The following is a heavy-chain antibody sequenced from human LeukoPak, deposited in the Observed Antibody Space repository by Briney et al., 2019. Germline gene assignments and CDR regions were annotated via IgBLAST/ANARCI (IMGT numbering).Heavy chain of an antibody. CDR2: IIPIFGTA. J-gene: IGHJ4*02. Sequence: SVKVSCKASGGTFSSYAISWVRQAPGQGLEWMGGIIPIFGTANYAQKFQGRVTITADESTSTAYMELRSLRSDDTAVYYCARDEYDSSGYYYWGQGTLVTVSS. V-gene: IGHV1-69*13. D-gene: IGHD3-22*01. CDR3: ARDEYDSSGYYY. CDR1: GGTFSSYA.